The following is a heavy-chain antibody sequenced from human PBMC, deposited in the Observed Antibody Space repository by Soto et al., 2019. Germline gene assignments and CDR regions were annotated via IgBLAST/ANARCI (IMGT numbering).Heavy chain of an antibody. CDR1: GGSISSYY. V-gene: IGHV4-59*01. CDR2: IYYSGST. J-gene: IGHJ4*02. D-gene: IGHD3-22*01. Sequence: LSLTCTVSGGSISSYYWSWIRQPPGKGLEWIGYIYYSGSTNYNPSLKSRVTISVDTSKNQFSLKLSSVTAADTAVYYCARAYYDSSGYYIFDYWGQGTLVTVSS. CDR3: ARAYYDSSGYYIFDY.